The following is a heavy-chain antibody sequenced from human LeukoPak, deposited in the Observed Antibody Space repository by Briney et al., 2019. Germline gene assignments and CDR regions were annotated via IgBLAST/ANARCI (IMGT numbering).Heavy chain of an antibody. J-gene: IGHJ4*02. CDR1: GFTFSSYS. CDR3: AREGSYGPYFDY. D-gene: IGHD5-18*01. V-gene: IGHV3-21*01. Sequence: GGSLRLSCAASGFTFSSYSMSWVRQAPGKGLDWVSSISSSSSYIYYADSVKGRFTISRDNAKNSLYLQMNSLRAEDTAVYYCAREGSYGPYFDYWGQGTLVTVSS. CDR2: ISSSSSYI.